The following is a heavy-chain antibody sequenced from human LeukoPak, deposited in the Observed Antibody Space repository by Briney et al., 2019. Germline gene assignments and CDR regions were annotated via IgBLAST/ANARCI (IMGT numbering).Heavy chain of an antibody. Sequence: PSETLSLTCTVSGGSISSSSYYWGWIRQPPGKGLEWIGSIYYSGSTYYNPSLKSRVTISVDTSKNQFSLKLSSVTAADTAVYYCARESVNQYYYDSSGYFKYYYYYYMDVWGKGTTVTVSS. V-gene: IGHV4-39*07. CDR2: IYYSGST. D-gene: IGHD3-22*01. CDR3: ARESVNQYYYDSSGYFKYYYYYYMDV. CDR1: GGSISSSSYY. J-gene: IGHJ6*03.